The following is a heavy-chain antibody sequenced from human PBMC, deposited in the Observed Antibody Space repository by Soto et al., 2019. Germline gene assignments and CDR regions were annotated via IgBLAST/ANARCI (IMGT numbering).Heavy chain of an antibody. CDR2: IRSKVPYAT. CDR3: ISRLYYSTFWYVDY. D-gene: IGHD2-2*01. V-gene: IGHV3-73*02. Sequence: VQLVESGGGLVQPGGSLKLSCAASGFTFSAATLHWVRQAPGKGLEWMGRIRSKVPYATVDAASVQGRFTISRDDSKNTAYLLMLSLKVEDTGVDYCISRLYYSTFWYVDYWGQGTLVPVSS. CDR1: GFTFSAAT. J-gene: IGHJ4*02.